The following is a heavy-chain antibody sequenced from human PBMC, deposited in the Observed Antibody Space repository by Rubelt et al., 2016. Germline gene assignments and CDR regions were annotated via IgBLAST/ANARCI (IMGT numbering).Heavy chain of an antibody. CDR1: GFSLSTSGVG. CDR2: IYWNDDK. V-gene: IGHV2-5*01. D-gene: IGHD4-17*01. J-gene: IGHJ4*02. CDR3: AHSMTTVTTLISWAK. Sequence: QITLKESGPTLVKPTQTLTLTCTFSGFSLSTSGVGVGWIRQPPGKALEWLALIYWNDDKRYSPSLKSRLTITKDTSKNQVVLKMTNMDPVDTATYYCAHSMTTVTTLISWAKWGQGTLVTVSS.